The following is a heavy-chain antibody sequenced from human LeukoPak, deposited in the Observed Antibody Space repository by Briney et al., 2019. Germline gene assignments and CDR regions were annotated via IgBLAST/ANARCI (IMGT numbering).Heavy chain of an antibody. J-gene: IGHJ4*02. CDR3: ARDLRVYGSGSSAGAY. Sequence: ASVKVSCKASGYTFTGYYMHWVRQAPGQGLEWMGIINPSGGSTSYAQKFQGRVTMTRDMSTGTVYMELSSLRSEDTAVYYCARDLRVYGSGSSAGAYWGQGTLVTVSS. CDR1: GYTFTGYY. V-gene: IGHV1-46*01. D-gene: IGHD3-10*01. CDR2: INPSGGST.